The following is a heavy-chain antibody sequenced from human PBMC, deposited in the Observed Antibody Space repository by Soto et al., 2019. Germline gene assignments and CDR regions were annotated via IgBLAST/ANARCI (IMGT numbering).Heavy chain of an antibody. CDR2: VIPIFGTA. Sequence: QVQLVQSGAEVKKPGSSVKVSCKASGGTFSSHAISWVRQAPGQGLEWMGGVIPIFGTANYAQKFQGRVTITADESTSTAYMELSSLRSEDTAVYYCARAHNTRKPTVTTYAFDIWGQGTMVTVSS. J-gene: IGHJ3*02. CDR1: GGTFSSHA. CDR3: ARAHNTRKPTVTTYAFDI. D-gene: IGHD4-17*01. V-gene: IGHV1-69*01.